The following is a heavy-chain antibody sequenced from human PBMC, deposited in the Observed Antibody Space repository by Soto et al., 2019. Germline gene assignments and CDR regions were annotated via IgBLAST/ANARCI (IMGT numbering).Heavy chain of an antibody. CDR2: IIPLFGTP. D-gene: IGHD3-10*01. J-gene: IGHJ4*02. Sequence: QVQLVQSGAEVKKPGSSVKVSCKASGGIFSTYAISWLRQAPGQGLEWMGGIIPLFGTPNYAQRFQGRVTITADESTSTAHMEMSRLRADDTAVYYCARERDDYRSIKDYTRIEFWGQGTLVTVSS. CDR1: GGIFSTYA. V-gene: IGHV1-69*01. CDR3: ARERDDYRSIKDYTRIEF.